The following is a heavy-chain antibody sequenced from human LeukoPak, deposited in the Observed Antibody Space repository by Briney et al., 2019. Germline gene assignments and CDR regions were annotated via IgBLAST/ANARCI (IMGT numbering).Heavy chain of an antibody. CDR2: IHPNNGDT. D-gene: IGHD3-10*01. Sequence: ASVKVSCKVSGYTLSKLSMHWVRQAPGKGLECMGWIHPNNGDTAYAQKFEGRVAMTRDTSISTAYMELRRLRPDDTAVYFCARDGPAQMVDLDYWGQGTLVTVSS. CDR1: GYTLSKLS. V-gene: IGHV1-2*02. CDR3: ARDGPAQMVDLDY. J-gene: IGHJ4*02.